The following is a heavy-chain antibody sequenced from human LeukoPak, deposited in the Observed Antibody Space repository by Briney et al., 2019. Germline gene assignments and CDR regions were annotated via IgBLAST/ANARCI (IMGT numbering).Heavy chain of an antibody. CDR2: ISSSSSYI. Sequence: GGSLRLSCAASGFTFSSYSMNWVRQAPGKGLEWVSSISSSSSYIYYADSVKGRFTISRDNSKNTLYLQMNSLRAEDTAVYYCAKSIVVVPAAIATGPPRANYYYYYYMDVWGKGTTVTVSS. V-gene: IGHV3-21*01. CDR3: AKSIVVVPAAIATGPPRANYYYYYYMDV. D-gene: IGHD2-2*01. CDR1: GFTFSSYS. J-gene: IGHJ6*03.